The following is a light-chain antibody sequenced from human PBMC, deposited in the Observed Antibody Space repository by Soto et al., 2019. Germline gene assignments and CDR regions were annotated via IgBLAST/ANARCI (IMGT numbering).Light chain of an antibody. CDR3: QQRSNWPT. CDR1: QSVRSY. V-gene: IGKV3-11*01. Sequence: EIVLTQSPATLSLSPGERATLSCRASQSVRSYLAWYQQKPGQAPRLLIYDASNRATGIPARFSGSGSGKDFTLTISSLEPEDFAVDYCQQRSNWPTFGQGTKVEIK. J-gene: IGKJ1*01. CDR2: DAS.